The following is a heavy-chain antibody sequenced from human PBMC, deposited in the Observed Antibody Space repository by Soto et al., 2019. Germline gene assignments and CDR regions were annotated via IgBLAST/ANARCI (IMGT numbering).Heavy chain of an antibody. CDR3: ATKGYTIFGTRRWFDP. CDR2: FDPEDGET. CDR1: GYTLTELS. Sequence: ASVKVSCKVSGYTLTELSMHWVRQAPGKGLEWMGGFDPEDGETIYAQKFQGRVTMTEDTSTDTAYMELSSLRSEDTAVYYCATKGYTIFGTRRWFDPWGQGTLVTVSS. D-gene: IGHD3-3*01. J-gene: IGHJ5*02. V-gene: IGHV1-24*01.